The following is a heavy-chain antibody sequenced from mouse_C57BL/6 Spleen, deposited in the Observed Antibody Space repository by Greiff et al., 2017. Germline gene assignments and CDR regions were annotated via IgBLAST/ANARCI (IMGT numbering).Heavy chain of an antibody. CDR2: INPSTGGT. J-gene: IGHJ1*03. CDR3: ARPQLGLWYFDV. V-gene: IGHV1-42*01. CDR1: GYSFTGYY. D-gene: IGHD4-1*02. Sequence: VQLKQSGPELVKPGASVKISCKASGYSFTGYYMNWVKQSPEKSLEWIGEINPSTGGTTYNQKFKAKATLTVDKSSSTAYMQLKSLTSEDSAVYYCARPQLGLWYFDVWGTGTTVTVSS.